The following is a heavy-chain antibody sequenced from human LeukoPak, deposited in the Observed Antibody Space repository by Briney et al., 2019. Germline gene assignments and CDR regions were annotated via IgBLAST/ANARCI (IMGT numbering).Heavy chain of an antibody. CDR1: GFSFSNHY. CDR2: INEDGSNK. J-gene: IGHJ4*02. D-gene: IGHD6-19*01. CDR3: TRVIVAVPGYFDYFDF. Sequence: GGSLRLSCTATGFSFSNHYMRWIRQAPGKGLEWVANINEDGSNKWHLGSVKGRFTVSRDNARNSLYLQVNSLRVEDTAVYYCTRVIVAVPGYFDYFDFWGQGVLVTVSS. V-gene: IGHV3-7*01.